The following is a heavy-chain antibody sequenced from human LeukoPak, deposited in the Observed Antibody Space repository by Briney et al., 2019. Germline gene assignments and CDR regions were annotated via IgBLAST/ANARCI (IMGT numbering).Heavy chain of an antibody. J-gene: IGHJ5*02. D-gene: IGHD2-2*01. CDR2: INHSGST. CDR3: ASNGDIVVVPAAGNWFDP. V-gene: IGHV4-34*01. CDR1: GGSLSGYY. Sequence: SETLSLTCAVYGGSLSGYYWSWIRQPPGKGLEWIGEINHSGSTNYNPSLKSRVTISVDTSKNQFSLKLSSVTAADTAVYYCASNGDIVVVPAAGNWFDPWGQGTLVTVSS.